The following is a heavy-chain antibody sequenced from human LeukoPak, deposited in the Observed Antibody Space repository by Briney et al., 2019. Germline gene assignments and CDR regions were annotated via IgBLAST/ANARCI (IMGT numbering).Heavy chain of an antibody. D-gene: IGHD5-18*01. CDR2: ISPNSGGT. CDR3: ARIGDTALVTALGY. J-gene: IGHJ4*02. CDR1: GYTFTGYY. V-gene: IGHV1-2*02. Sequence: ASVKVSCKASGYTFTGYYMHWVRQAPGQGLEWMGWISPNSGGTKYAQTFQGRVTMTRDTSISTAYMELRSLRSDDTAVYYCARIGDTALVTALGYWGQGTLVTVSS.